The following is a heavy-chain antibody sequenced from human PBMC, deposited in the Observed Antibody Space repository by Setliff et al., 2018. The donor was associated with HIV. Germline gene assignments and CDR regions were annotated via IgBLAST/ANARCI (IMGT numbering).Heavy chain of an antibody. CDR1: GGSMTSSNYY. V-gene: IGHV4-39*07. CDR2: ISSSGST. CDR3: ARHRNLDRRGEAFDI. Sequence: SETLSLTCTVSGGSMTSSNYYWGWIRQSPGRGLEWIGSISSSGSTTYHPSLRSRVTVSAATSKNQFSLKLTSVTAADTAVYFCARHRNLDRRGEAFDIWGQGTMVTVSS. D-gene: IGHD3-10*01. J-gene: IGHJ3*02.